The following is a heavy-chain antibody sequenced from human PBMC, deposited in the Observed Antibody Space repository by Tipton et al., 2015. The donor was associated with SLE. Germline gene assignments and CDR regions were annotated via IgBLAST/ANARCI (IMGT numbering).Heavy chain of an antibody. CDR3: ARDLGYYYYMDV. CDR1: GFTFSSYE. D-gene: IGHD3-10*01. V-gene: IGHV3-48*03. CDR2: ISSSGSTI. Sequence: VQLVQSGGGLVQPGGSLRLSCAASGFTFSSYEMNWVRQAPGKGLEWVSYISSSGSTIYYADSVKGRFTISRDNAKNSLYLQMNSLRAEDTAVYYCARDLGYYYYMDVWGKGTTVTVSS. J-gene: IGHJ6*03.